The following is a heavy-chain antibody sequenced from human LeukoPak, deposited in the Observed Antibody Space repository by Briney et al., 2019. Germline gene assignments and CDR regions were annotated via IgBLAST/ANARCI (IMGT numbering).Heavy chain of an antibody. J-gene: IGHJ5*02. V-gene: IGHV3-20*01. CDR2: INWNGGST. Sequence: GGSLRLSCAASGFTFDDYGMSWVRQAPGKGLEWVSGINWNGGSTGYADSVKGRFTISRDNAKNSLYLQMNSLRAEGTALYHCARRSVSGSYDPWGQGTLVTVSS. CDR1: GFTFDDYG. D-gene: IGHD1-26*01. CDR3: ARRSVSGSYDP.